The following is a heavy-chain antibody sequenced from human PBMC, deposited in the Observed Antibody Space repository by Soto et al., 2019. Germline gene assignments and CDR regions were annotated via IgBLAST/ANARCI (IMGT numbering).Heavy chain of an antibody. D-gene: IGHD3-10*01. Sequence: QVQLQESASGLVKPLETLSLTCIVSGDSISSSFSWHWVRRPPGEGLEWLGYIYHSGSTLYNPSLGGRITMSVDSSKNMFSLKLSDVTAADTAVYYCARGDTIRGAAIDSWGQGTLVSVSS. CDR2: IYHSGST. J-gene: IGHJ4*02. V-gene: IGHV4-30-2*01. CDR1: GDSISSSFS. CDR3: ARGDTIRGAAIDS.